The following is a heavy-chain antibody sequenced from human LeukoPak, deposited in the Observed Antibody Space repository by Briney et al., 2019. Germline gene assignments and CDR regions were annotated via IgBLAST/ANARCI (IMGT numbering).Heavy chain of an antibody. Sequence: GGSLRLSCAASGFTFSSYNMNWVRQAPGKGLEWVSSISSSSSYINYADSVKGRFTISRDNAKNSLFLQMNSLRAEDTAVYYCAREADYSANEGGVYWGQGTLVTVSS. CDR3: AREADYSANEGGVY. CDR1: GFTFSSYN. CDR2: ISSSSSYI. V-gene: IGHV3-21*01. J-gene: IGHJ4*02. D-gene: IGHD5-12*01.